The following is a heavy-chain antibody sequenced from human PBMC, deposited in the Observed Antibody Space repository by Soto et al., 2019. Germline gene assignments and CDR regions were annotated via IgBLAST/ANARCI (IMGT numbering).Heavy chain of an antibody. CDR2: ISGGGDST. CDR1: GFTFNNYA. V-gene: IGHV3-23*01. Sequence: EVQLLESGGGLVQPGGSLRLSCAASGFTFNNYAMTWVRQAPGKGLEWVLAISGGGDSTSYADSVKGRFTVSRDGSKNTLYLQMSSLRAEYTALYYCAKGRGGSGSLTPRVDFWGQGTLVTVSS. J-gene: IGHJ4*02. D-gene: IGHD3-10*01. CDR3: AKGRGGSGSLTPRVDF.